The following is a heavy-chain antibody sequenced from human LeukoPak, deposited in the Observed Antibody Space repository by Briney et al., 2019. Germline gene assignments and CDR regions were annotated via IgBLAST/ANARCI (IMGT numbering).Heavy chain of an antibody. CDR1: GYTFTAYH. D-gene: IGHD2-2*01. J-gene: IGHJ4*02. Sequence: ASVKVSCKASGYTFTAYHMHWVRQAPGQGLEWMGWLNPNSGDTNYAQKFQGRVAMTRDTSISTAYMELSRLRSDDTAVYYCARDVYCSSTSCYLLDSWGQGALVTVSS. CDR3: ARDVYCSSTSCYLLDS. CDR2: LNPNSGDT. V-gene: IGHV1-2*02.